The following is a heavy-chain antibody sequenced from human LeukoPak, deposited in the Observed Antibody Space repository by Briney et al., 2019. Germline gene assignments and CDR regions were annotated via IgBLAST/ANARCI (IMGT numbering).Heavy chain of an antibody. CDR1: GGSFSGYY. D-gene: IGHD1-26*01. V-gene: IGHV4-34*01. CDR2: INHSGST. J-gene: IGHJ4*02. Sequence: PSETLSLTCAVYGGSFSGYYWSWIRQPPGKGLEWIGEINHSGSTNYNPSLKSRATISVDTSKNQFSLKLSSVTAADTAVYYCARGKSATPLGYWGQGTLVTVSS. CDR3: ARGKSATPLGY.